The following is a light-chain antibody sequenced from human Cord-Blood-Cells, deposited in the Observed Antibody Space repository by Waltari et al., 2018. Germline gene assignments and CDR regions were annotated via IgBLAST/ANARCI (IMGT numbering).Light chain of an antibody. J-gene: IGKJ5*01. CDR1: QSISSY. CDR3: QQSYSTPIT. V-gene: IGKV1-39*01. Sequence: DIQMTQSPSSLSASVGARVTTTCRASQSISSYLNWYQQKPGKAPKLLNYAASSLQSGVPSRFSGSGSGTDFTLTISSLQPEDFATYYCQQSYSTPITFGQGTRLEIK. CDR2: AAS.